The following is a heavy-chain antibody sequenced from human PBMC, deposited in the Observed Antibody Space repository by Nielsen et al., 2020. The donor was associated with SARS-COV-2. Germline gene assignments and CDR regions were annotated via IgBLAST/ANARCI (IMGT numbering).Heavy chain of an antibody. J-gene: IGHJ4*02. V-gene: IGHV4-61*01. CDR1: GVSISTGSHY. D-gene: IGHD5-24*01. CDR2: ISYRGNT. Sequence: SETLSLTCTVSGVSISTGSHYWSWIRQPPGKGLEWIGYISYRGNTNYNPSLKSRVTISVDTSKNQFSLKVNSVTAADTAVYYCVRIDMATVSVDYWGRGTLVTVSS. CDR3: VRIDMATVSVDY.